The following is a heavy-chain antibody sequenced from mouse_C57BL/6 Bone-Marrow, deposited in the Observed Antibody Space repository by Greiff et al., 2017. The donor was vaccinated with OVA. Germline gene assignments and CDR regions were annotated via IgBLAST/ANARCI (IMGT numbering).Heavy chain of an antibody. CDR3: APLGYYGSSPLGY. J-gene: IGHJ2*01. V-gene: IGHV1-64*01. CDR1: GYTFTSYW. CDR2: IHPNSGST. D-gene: IGHD1-1*01. Sequence: QVQLQQPGAELVKPGASVKLSCKASGYTFTSYWMHWVKQRPGQGLEWIGMIHPNSGSTNYNEKFKSKATLTVDKSSSTAYMQLSSLTSEDSAVYDCAPLGYYGSSPLGYWGQGTTLTVSS.